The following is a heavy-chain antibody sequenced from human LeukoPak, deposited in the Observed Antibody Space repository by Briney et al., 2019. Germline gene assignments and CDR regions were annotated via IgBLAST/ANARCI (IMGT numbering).Heavy chain of an antibody. J-gene: IGHJ4*02. CDR3: TRGWNSFDY. CDR2: TYYRSKWYN. V-gene: IGHV6-1*01. Sequence: SQTLSLTCAISGDSVSSNSAAWNWIRQSPSRGLEWVGRTYYRSKWYNDYALSVRGRITINPDTSKNQFSLQLNSMAPEDTAVYYCTRGWNSFDYWGQGTLVTVSS. D-gene: IGHD1-1*01. CDR1: GDSVSSNSAA.